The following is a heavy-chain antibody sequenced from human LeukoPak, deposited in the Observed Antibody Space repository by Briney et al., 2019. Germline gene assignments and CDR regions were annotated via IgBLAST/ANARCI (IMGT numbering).Heavy chain of an antibody. D-gene: IGHD3-9*01. V-gene: IGHV1-2*02. J-gene: IGHJ3*02. CDR2: INPNTGGT. CDR1: GYIFSGYY. Sequence: ASVKVSCKASGYIFSGYYINWVRQAPGQGLEWMGWINPNTGGTHYAQTFQGRVTMTRDTSLTTSSMELSRLRSDDTAVYYCATSDILTDLDAFDIWGQGTMVTVSS. CDR3: ATSDILTDLDAFDI.